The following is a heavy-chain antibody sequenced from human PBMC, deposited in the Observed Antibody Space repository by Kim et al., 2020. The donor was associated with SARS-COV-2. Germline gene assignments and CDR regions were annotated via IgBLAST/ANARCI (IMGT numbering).Heavy chain of an antibody. CDR1: GFTFSSYA. V-gene: IGHV3-30-3*01. CDR3: ARDLVRGVVTYYYYYGM. CDR2: ISYDGSNK. Sequence: GGSLRLSCAASGFTFSSYAMHWVRQAPGKGLEWVAVISYDGSNKYYADSVKGRFTISRDNSKNTLYLQMNSLRAEDTAVYYCARDLVRGVVTYYYYYGM. J-gene: IGHJ6*01. D-gene: IGHD3-10*01.